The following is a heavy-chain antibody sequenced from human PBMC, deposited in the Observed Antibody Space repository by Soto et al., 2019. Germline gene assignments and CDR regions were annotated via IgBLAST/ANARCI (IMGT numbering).Heavy chain of an antibody. Sequence: SETLSLTCTVSGASITSGSYSWSWIRQAPGKGLEWIGNIHVTGYTAFSPSLKRRVTMSVDTSKNQFSLNVNSVTAADTAVYYCARVSSGGYSYGYYGMDVWGQGTMVTVSS. V-gene: IGHV4-30-2*01. CDR3: ARVSSGGYSYGYYGMDV. CDR2: IHVTGYT. D-gene: IGHD5-18*01. CDR1: GASITSGSYS. J-gene: IGHJ6*02.